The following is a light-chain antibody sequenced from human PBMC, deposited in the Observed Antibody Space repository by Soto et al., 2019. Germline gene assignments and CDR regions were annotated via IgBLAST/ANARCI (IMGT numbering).Light chain of an antibody. J-gene: IGKJ2*01. Sequence: DIQMTQSPSTLSASVGDRVTITCRASQSISSWLAWYQQKPGKAPKLLIYKASSLESGVPSRFRGSGSGTEFTLTISSLQPDDFATYSCQQYNSYSYTFGQGTKLEIK. CDR2: KAS. CDR3: QQYNSYSYT. CDR1: QSISSW. V-gene: IGKV1-5*03.